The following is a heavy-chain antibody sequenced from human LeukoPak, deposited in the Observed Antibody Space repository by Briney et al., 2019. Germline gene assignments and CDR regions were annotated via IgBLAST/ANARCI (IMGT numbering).Heavy chain of an antibody. J-gene: IGHJ4*02. CDR2: ISGSGGST. D-gene: IGHD4-17*01. Sequence: GGSLRLSCAASGFTFSSYAMSWVRQAPGKGLEWVSAISGSGGSTYYADSVKGRFTISRDNAKNSLYLQMNSLRAEDTALYYCAKPYGDYDPYFDYWGQGTLVTVSS. CDR3: AKPYGDYDPYFDY. V-gene: IGHV3-23*01. CDR1: GFTFSSYA.